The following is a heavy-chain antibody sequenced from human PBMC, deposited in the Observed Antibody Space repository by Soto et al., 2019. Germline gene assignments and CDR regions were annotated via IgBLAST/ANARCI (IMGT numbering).Heavy chain of an antibody. J-gene: IGHJ5*02. CDR3: ARVLPPFDP. CDR1: GYTFTSYG. V-gene: IGHV1-18*01. CDR2: INAYNGNT. Sequence: QVQLFKPGPEGKKPGASVKASCKASGYTFTSYGTSWGRQAPGQGLEWMGWINAYNGNTNYAQKLQGRVTMTTDTSTSTAYMELRSLRSDDTAVYYCARVLPPFDPWGQGTLVTVSS.